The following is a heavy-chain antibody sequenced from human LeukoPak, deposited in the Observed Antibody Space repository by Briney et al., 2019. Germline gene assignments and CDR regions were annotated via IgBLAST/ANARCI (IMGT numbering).Heavy chain of an antibody. V-gene: IGHV3-30*18. CDR3: AKEYRWRYFDWSPYFDY. J-gene: IGHJ4*02. Sequence: GGSLRLSCAASGFTFSSYGMHWVRQAPGKGLEWVAVISYDGSNKYYADSVKGRFTISRDNSKNTLYLQMNSLRAEDTAVYYCAKEYRWRYFDWSPYFDYWGQGTLVTVSS. CDR1: GFTFSSYG. D-gene: IGHD3-9*01. CDR2: ISYDGSNK.